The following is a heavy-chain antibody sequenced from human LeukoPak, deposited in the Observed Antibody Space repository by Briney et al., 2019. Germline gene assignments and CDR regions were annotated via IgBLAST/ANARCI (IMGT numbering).Heavy chain of an antibody. CDR1: GGSISSSSYY. J-gene: IGHJ6*03. D-gene: IGHD3-10*01. V-gene: IGHV4-39*01. CDR2: IYYSGST. CDR3: ARIPKVSMVRGVISSYYMDV. Sequence: SETLSLTCTVSGGSISSSSYYWGWIRQPPGKGLEWIGSIYYSGSTYYNPSLKSRVTISIDTSKNQFSLKLSSVTAADTAVYYCARIPKVSMVRGVISSYYMDVWGKGTTVTVSS.